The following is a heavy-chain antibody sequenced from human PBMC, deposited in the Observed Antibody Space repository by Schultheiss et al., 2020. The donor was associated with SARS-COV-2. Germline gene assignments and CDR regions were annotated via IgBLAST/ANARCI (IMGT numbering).Heavy chain of an antibody. J-gene: IGHJ6*02. CDR3: ARDTSTQILRFLEWDYYYYGMDV. CDR1: GFTFDDYA. D-gene: IGHD3-3*01. Sequence: GGSLRLSCAASGFTFDDYAMHWVRQAPGKGLEWVSGISWNSGSIGYADSVKGRFTISRDNSKNTLYLQMNSLRAEDTAVYYCARDTSTQILRFLEWDYYYYGMDVWGQGTTVTVSS. CDR2: ISWNSGSI. V-gene: IGHV3-9*01.